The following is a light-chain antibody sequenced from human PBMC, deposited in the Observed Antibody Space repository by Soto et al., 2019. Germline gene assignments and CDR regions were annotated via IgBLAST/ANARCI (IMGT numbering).Light chain of an antibody. V-gene: IGLV2-11*01. Sequence: QSVLTQPRSVSGSPGQSVTISCTGTSSDVGGYSYVSWFQQHPGKAPKLMIYDVSKRPSGVPDRFSGSKSGNTASLTISGLQAEDEADYYCSSFAGSYTLYVFGTGTKVTVL. CDR1: SSDVGGYSY. J-gene: IGLJ1*01. CDR2: DVS. CDR3: SSFAGSYTLYV.